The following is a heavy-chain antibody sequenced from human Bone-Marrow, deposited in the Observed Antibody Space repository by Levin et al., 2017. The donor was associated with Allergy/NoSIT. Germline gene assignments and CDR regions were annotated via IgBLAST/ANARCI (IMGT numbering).Heavy chain of an antibody. Sequence: GGSLRLSCAASGFTFSGHWMTWVRQAPGKGLEWVANIKEDGGEENYVDSVKGRFTISRDNAKKSLFLQMDSLRTEDTAVYYCTRGDGWTDYWGQGTLVSVPS. V-gene: IGHV3-7*04. CDR1: GFTFSGHW. J-gene: IGHJ4*02. CDR2: IKEDGGEE. D-gene: IGHD3/OR15-3a*01. CDR3: TRGDGWTDY.